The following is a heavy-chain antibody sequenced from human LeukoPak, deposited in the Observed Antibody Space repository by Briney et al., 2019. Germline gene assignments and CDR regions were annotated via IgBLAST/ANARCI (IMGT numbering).Heavy chain of an antibody. CDR3: TTGRRGAVFDY. Sequence: GGSLRLSCAASGFTFSDYSMNWVRQAPGKGLEWVGRLKSKTDGGTTEYTAPAKGRFTISRDESKNLLYLQMNSLKTEDTAVYYCTTGRRGAVFDYWGQGTLVTVSS. V-gene: IGHV3-15*01. CDR1: GFTFSDYS. CDR2: LKSKTDGGTT. D-gene: IGHD6-19*01. J-gene: IGHJ4*02.